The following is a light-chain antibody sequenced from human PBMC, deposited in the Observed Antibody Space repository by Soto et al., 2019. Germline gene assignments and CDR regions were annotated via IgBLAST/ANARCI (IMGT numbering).Light chain of an antibody. V-gene: IGLV2-8*01. Sequence: QSVLTQPPSASGSPGQSVTISCTGTSSDVGGYNYVSWYQQHPGKAPKLMIYEVSKRPSGVPDRFSGSKSGNTASLTVSGLQAEDEADYYCSSFAGSFSWVFGRGTKLTVL. CDR2: EVS. CDR3: SSFAGSFSWV. J-gene: IGLJ3*02. CDR1: SSDVGGYNY.